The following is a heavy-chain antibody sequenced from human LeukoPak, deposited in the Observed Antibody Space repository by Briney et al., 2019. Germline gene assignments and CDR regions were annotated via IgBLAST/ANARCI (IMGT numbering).Heavy chain of an antibody. CDR2: ISGSGGST. CDR3: AKDSSSSMYYYYGMDV. Sequence: GGSLRLSCAASGFTFSSYAMSWVRQAPGKGLEWVSAISGSGGSTYYADSVKGRFTISRDDSKNTLYLQMNSLRAEDTAVYYCAKDSSSSMYYYYGMDVWGQGTTVTVSS. CDR1: GFTFSSYA. J-gene: IGHJ6*02. V-gene: IGHV3-23*01. D-gene: IGHD6-6*01.